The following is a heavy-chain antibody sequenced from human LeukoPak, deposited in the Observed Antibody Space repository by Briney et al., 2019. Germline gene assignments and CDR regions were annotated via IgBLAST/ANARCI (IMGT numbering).Heavy chain of an antibody. J-gene: IGHJ6*02. D-gene: IGHD1-14*01. Sequence: GGSLRLSCAGSGFSFKNYAMSWVRQAPGKGLEWVSSISNGGGFKSYADSLEGRFAISRDNARSTLFLQMNSLGTEDTAVYYCAKDRGAPDFYYYYYGMDVWGQGTTVTVSS. V-gene: IGHV3-21*01. CDR3: AKDRGAPDFYYYYYGMDV. CDR1: GFSFKNYA. CDR2: ISNGGGFK.